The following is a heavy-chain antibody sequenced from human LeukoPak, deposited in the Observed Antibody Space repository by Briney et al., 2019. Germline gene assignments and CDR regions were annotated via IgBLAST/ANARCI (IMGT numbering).Heavy chain of an antibody. D-gene: IGHD2-15*01. CDR2: ISDRSTYT. CDR3: ARERRYCSGSSCSNWFDP. V-gene: IGHV3-11*06. J-gene: IGHJ5*02. CDR1: GFTFSGFY. Sequence: GGSLRLSCAASGFTFSGFYTSWIRQTPGRGLEWVSYISDRSTYTNYADSVRGRFTISRDNAGNSLYLQMSSLRAEDTAVYYCARERRYCSGSSCSNWFDPWGQGTLVTVSS.